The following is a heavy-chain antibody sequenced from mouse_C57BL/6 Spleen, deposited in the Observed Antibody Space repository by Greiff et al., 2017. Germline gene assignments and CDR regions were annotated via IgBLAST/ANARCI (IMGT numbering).Heavy chain of an antibody. V-gene: IGHV7-3*01. CDR2: IRNKANGYTT. J-gene: IGHJ4*01. CDR1: GFTFTDYY. Sequence: EVKLQESGGGLVQPGGSLSLSCAASGFTFTDYYMSWVRQPPGKALEWLGFIRNKANGYTTEYSASVKGRFTISRDNSQSILYLQMNALRAEDSATYYCARYEWAHYYAMDDWGQGTSVTVSS. CDR3: ARYEWAHYYAMDD.